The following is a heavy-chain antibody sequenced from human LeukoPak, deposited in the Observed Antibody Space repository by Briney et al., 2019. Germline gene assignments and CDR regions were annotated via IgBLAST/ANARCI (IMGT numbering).Heavy chain of an antibody. CDR2: ISYDGSNK. D-gene: IGHD2-15*01. Sequence: GGSLRLSCAASGFTFSSYAMHRVRQAPGKGLEWVAVISYDGSNKYYADSVKGRFTISRDNSKNTLYLQMNSLRAEDTAVYYCAKISCSGGSCYSGAYGMDVWGQGTTVTVSS. V-gene: IGHV3-30*04. J-gene: IGHJ6*02. CDR1: GFTFSSYA. CDR3: AKISCSGGSCYSGAYGMDV.